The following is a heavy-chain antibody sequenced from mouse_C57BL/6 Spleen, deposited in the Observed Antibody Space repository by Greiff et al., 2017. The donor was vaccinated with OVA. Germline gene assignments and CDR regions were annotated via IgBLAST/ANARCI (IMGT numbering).Heavy chain of an antibody. CDR1: GYAFSSSW. D-gene: IGHD1-1*01. Sequence: QVQLQQSGPELVKPGASVKISCKASGYAFSSSWMNWVKQRPGKGLEWIGRIYPGDGDTNYNGKFKGKATLTADKSSSTAYMQLSSLTSEDSAVYFCASGGYYYGSSSWYFDVWGTGTTVTVSS. J-gene: IGHJ1*03. V-gene: IGHV1-82*01. CDR3: ASGGYYYGSSSWYFDV. CDR2: IYPGDGDT.